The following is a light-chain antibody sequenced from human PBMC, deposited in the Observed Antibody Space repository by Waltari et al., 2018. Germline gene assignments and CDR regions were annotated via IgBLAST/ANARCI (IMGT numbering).Light chain of an antibody. V-gene: IGLV3-25*03. CDR1: TLANNY. Sequence: SSDLTQPPSVSVAPGQTASIICSGDTLANNYAYWYQQKPGQAPVLVIFKDTERPSGIPHRFSGSNSEATVTLTITEVQAEDEADYYCQSADSANTPHVLFGGGTKLTVL. CDR3: QSADSANTPHVL. J-gene: IGLJ2*01. CDR2: KDT.